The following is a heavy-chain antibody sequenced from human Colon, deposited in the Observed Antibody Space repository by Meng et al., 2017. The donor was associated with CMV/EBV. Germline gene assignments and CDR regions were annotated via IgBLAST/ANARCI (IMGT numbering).Heavy chain of an antibody. CDR2: VYYSGAA. Sequence: GSLRLSCTVSGDSLRSHYWSWIRQPPGKGLEWMGYVYYSGAAPYTPSLRSRLSISVDMSKNQVYLTLRSVTAAATAMYFCARGIGHASNNTHDYWGQGTLVTVSS. V-gene: IGHV4-59*11. CDR1: GDSLRSHY. D-gene: IGHD1/OR15-1a*01. J-gene: IGHJ4*02. CDR3: ARGIGHASNNTHDY.